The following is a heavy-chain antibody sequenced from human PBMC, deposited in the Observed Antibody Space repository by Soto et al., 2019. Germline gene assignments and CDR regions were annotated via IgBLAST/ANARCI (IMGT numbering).Heavy chain of an antibody. V-gene: IGHV4-4*02. CDR2: IYHSGST. CDR1: GGSISSSNW. CDR3: ARDQHYDFWSGYYYYGMDV. Sequence: SETLSLTCAVSGGSISSSNWWSWVRQPPGKGLEWIGEIYHSGSTNYNPSLKSRVTISVDKSKNQFSLKLSSVTAADTAAYYCARDQHYDFWSGYYYYGMDVWGQGTTVTVSS. J-gene: IGHJ6*02. D-gene: IGHD3-3*01.